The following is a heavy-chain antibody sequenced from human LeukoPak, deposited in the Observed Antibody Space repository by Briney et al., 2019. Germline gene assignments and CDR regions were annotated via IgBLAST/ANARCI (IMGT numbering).Heavy chain of an antibody. CDR3: ARIRPGNYFDY. D-gene: IGHD6-6*01. J-gene: IGHJ4*02. Sequence: GGSLRLSCTASGFTFSIYWMSWVRQAPGKGLEWVASIKEDGSEEHYADSVKGRFTISRDNAMNSVHVHMNSLRAEDTAVYFCARIRPGNYFDYWGQGALVTVSS. CDR2: IKEDGSEE. CDR1: GFTFSIYW. V-gene: IGHV3-7*01.